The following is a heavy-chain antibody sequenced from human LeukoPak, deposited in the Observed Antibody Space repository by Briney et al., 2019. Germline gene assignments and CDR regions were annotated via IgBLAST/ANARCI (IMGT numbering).Heavy chain of an antibody. CDR1: GFTFSSYG. CDR2: IWYDGSNK. Sequence: AGGSLRLSCAASGFTFSSYGMHWVRQAPGKGLEWVAVIWYDGSNKYYADSVKGRFTISRDNSKNTLYLQMNSLRAEDTAVYYCVKNSGWYCLDYWGQGITVIVSS. D-gene: IGHD6-13*01. V-gene: IGHV3-33*06. CDR3: VKNSGWYCLDY. J-gene: IGHJ4*02.